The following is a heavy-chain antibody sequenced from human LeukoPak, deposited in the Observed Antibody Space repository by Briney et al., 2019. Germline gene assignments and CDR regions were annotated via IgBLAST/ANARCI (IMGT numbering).Heavy chain of an antibody. CDR2: LYRGGGT. Sequence: GGSLRLSCAASGFTVSSNYMSWVRQAPGKGLEWVSVLYRGGGTAYADSVKGRFTISRDNSKNTVYLQMNSLRAEDTAVYYCARLSGGSMPFDYWGEGTLVTVSS. D-gene: IGHD3-10*01. J-gene: IGHJ4*02. CDR1: GFTVSSNY. V-gene: IGHV3-66*01. CDR3: ARLSGGSMPFDY.